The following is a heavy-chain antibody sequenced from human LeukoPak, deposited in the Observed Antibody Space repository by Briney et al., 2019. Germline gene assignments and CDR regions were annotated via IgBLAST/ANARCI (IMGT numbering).Heavy chain of an antibody. CDR3: ARGTLYSGWSYYFDS. CDR2: IYYSGTT. CDR1: GGSIPISTYY. J-gene: IGHJ4*02. V-gene: IGHV4-39*07. Sequence: PSETLSLTCTVSGGSIPISTYYWGWVRQPPGKGLEWIGSIYYSGTTKYNPSLKSRVTISVDNSNNKFSLRLSSVTAADTALYYCARGTLYSGWSYYFDSWGQGTLVTVSS. D-gene: IGHD6-19*01.